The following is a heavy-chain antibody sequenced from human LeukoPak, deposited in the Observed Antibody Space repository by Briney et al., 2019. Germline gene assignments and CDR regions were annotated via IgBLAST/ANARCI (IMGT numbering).Heavy chain of an antibody. J-gene: IGHJ6*02. Sequence: GGSLRLSCAASGFTFSSYAMSWVRQAPGKGLEWVSAISGSGGSTYYADSVKGRFTISRDNSKNTLYLQMNSPRAEDTAVYYCAKGGRDSSGYYYYYGMDVWGQGTTVTVSS. CDR2: ISGSGGST. V-gene: IGHV3-23*01. CDR3: AKGGRDSSGYYYYYGMDV. D-gene: IGHD3-22*01. CDR1: GFTFSSYA.